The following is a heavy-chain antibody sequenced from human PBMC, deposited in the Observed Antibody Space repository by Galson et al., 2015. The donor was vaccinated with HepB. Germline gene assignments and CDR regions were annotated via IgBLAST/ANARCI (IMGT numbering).Heavy chain of an antibody. CDR3: ARDFSPSYYSYRPLDQ. CDR2: MSYDGSKI. J-gene: IGHJ4*02. Sequence: SLRLSCAASGFAFGTYVMHWVRQPPCKGLEWVALMSYDGSKIYYADSVKGRVTISRDNSKSMLFLQMNSLRDEDTAVYYCARDFSPSYYSYRPLDQWGQGT. D-gene: IGHD3-22*01. CDR1: GFAFGTYV. V-gene: IGHV3-30-3*01.